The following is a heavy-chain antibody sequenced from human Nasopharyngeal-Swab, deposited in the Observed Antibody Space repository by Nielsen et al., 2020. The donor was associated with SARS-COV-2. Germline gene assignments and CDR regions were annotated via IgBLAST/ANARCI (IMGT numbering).Heavy chain of an antibody. J-gene: IGHJ3*02. V-gene: IGHV3-7*03. Sequence: GEALKISCAASGFTFSSYAMSWVRQAPGKGLGWVANIKQDGSEKYYVDSVKGRFTISRDNAKNSLSLQMNSLRAEDTAVYYCARAVSGGSHDAFDIWGQGTMVTVSS. CDR3: ARAVSGGSHDAFDI. CDR2: IKQDGSEK. CDR1: GFTFSSYA. D-gene: IGHD2-15*01.